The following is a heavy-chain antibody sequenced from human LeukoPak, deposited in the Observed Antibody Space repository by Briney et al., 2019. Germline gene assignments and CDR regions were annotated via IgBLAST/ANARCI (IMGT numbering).Heavy chain of an antibody. D-gene: IGHD1-1*01. J-gene: IGHJ4*02. CDR3: ARERYRPSQFDY. V-gene: IGHV4-4*08. CDR1: GGSFSGYY. CDR2: IYTSGST. Sequence: SETLSLTCAVYGGSFSGYYWSWIRQPPGKGLEWIGRIYTSGSTNYNPSLKSRVTISVDTSKNQFSLKLSSVTAADTAVYYCARERYRPSQFDYWGQGTLVTVSS.